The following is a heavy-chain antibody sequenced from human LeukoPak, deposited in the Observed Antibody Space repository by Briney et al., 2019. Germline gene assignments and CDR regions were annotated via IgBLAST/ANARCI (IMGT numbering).Heavy chain of an antibody. J-gene: IGHJ5*02. CDR2: ISAYDGDT. V-gene: IGHV1-18*01. CDR1: GYTFTTYG. D-gene: IGHD6-13*01. Sequence: ASVKVSCKASGYTFTTYGICWGRQGPGQGVEWRGWISAYDGDTNYAQTFQGRGTMTTDTSTSTAYMELKSLRSDDTAVYYCARDKVIASAGTPNWFDPWGQGTLVTVSS. CDR3: ARDKVIASAGTPNWFDP.